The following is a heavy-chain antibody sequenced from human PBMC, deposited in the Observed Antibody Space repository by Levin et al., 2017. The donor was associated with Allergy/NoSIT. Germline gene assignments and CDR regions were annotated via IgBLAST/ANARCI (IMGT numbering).Heavy chain of an antibody. CDR3: TKSPRGGLAGTVGDTWFDP. D-gene: IGHD1-1*01. CDR2: ISFDGTKK. J-gene: IGHJ5*02. V-gene: IGHV3-30*04. Sequence: PGGSLRLSCAASGFSFNNYAMHWIRQAPGKGLEWVAVISFDGTKKYYSDSVKGRFTISRDNSKNTLFLLMNSLRTEDTSVYYCTKSPRGGLAGTVGDTWFDPWGQGTLVVVSS. CDR1: GFSFNNYA.